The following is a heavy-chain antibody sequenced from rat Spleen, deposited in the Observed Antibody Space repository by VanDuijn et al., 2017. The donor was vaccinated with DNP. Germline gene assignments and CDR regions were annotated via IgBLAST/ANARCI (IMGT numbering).Heavy chain of an antibody. CDR2: ISYSGST. Sequence: EVQLQESGPGLVKPSQSLSLTCSVTGYSIVSNYGGWVRQFPGNKMEWIGHISYSGSTTYNPSLNGRISITRDTSKNQFFLQLNSITTEDTATYYCARWVYYFDYWGQGVMVTVSS. J-gene: IGHJ2*01. V-gene: IGHV3-1*01. CDR1: GYSIVSNY. CDR3: ARWVYYFDY.